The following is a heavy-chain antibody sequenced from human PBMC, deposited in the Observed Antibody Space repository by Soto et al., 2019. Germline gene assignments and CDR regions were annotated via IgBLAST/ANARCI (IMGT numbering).Heavy chain of an antibody. CDR2: IYYSGST. D-gene: IGHD3-3*01. CDR3: ARGGGGWCGYYMLGYYYGMDV. V-gene: IGHV4-30-4*01. CDR1: GGSISSGDYY. J-gene: IGHJ6*02. Sequence: SETLSLTCTVSGGSISSGDYYWSWIRQPPGKGLEWIGYIYYSGSTYYNPSLKSRVTISVDTSKNQYSLKPSAVTDADTAVYYCARGGGGWCGYYMLGYYYGMDVWGQGTTVTVSS.